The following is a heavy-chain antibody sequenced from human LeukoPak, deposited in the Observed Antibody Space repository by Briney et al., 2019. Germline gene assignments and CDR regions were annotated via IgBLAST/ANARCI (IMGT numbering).Heavy chain of an antibody. V-gene: IGHV3-21*01. J-gene: IGHJ4*02. Sequence: GGSLRLSCAASGFTFSDYNMNWVRQAPGKGLEWVSSISGSTSFIYYADSVKGRFTISRDNAKNSLFLQMNSLRAEDTAVYYCARALYCSGGTCYERSGGYWGQGTLVTVSS. D-gene: IGHD2-15*01. CDR2: ISGSTSFI. CDR1: GFTFSDYN. CDR3: ARALYCSGGTCYERSGGY.